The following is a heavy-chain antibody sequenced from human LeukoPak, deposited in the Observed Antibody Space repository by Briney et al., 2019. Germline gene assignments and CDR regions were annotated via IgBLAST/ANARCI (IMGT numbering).Heavy chain of an antibody. Sequence: GESLKISCQGSGYRFSNHWIGWVRQKPGKGLEWMGLIFPDDSDTKYCPSLQGQVTFSADKSISTAYLQWSSLKASDTAMYYCARRGYDFWSAPSWFDPWGQGTLVTVAS. V-gene: IGHV5-51*01. CDR3: ARRGYDFWSAPSWFDP. CDR1: GYRFSNHW. CDR2: IFPDDSDT. D-gene: IGHD3-3*01. J-gene: IGHJ5*02.